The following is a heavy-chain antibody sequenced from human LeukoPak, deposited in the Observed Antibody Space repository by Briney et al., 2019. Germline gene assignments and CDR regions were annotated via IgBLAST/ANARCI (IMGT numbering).Heavy chain of an antibody. CDR2: IYNSAST. V-gene: IGHV4-39*01. Sequence: SETLSLTCTVSGGSISSGTYYWAWIRQSPGKGLEWIGSIYNSASTYYNPSFRSRVTLSVDTSRNQFSLNVRSVTAADTGMYYCATNKTMMTTAGLFDPWGQGTLVIVSS. D-gene: IGHD4-17*01. CDR1: GGSISSGTYY. J-gene: IGHJ5*02. CDR3: ATNKTMMTTAGLFDP.